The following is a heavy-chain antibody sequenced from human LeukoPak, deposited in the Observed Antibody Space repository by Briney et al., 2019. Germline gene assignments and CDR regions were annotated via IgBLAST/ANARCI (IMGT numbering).Heavy chain of an antibody. CDR3: ARAGWCSSTSCADAFDI. V-gene: IGHV1-18*01. J-gene: IGHJ3*02. CDR1: GFTFTNYG. D-gene: IGHD2-2*01. CDR2: ISAYNGNT. Sequence: GASVKVSCKTSGFTFTNYGIPWVRQAPGQGLEWMGWISAYNGNTNYAQKLQGRVTMTTDTSTSTAYMELRSLRSDDTAVYYRARAGWCSSTSCADAFDIWGQGTMVTVSS.